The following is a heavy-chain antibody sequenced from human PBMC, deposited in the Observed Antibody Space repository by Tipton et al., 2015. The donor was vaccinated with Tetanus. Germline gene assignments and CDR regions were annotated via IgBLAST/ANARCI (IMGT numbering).Heavy chain of an antibody. V-gene: IGHV4-34*01. Sequence: LRLSCAVYAGSFSGYYWTWIRQSPGEGLEWIGEINHSGSTNYNPSLKSRVTISVDTSKSQFSLKLTSVTAADTAVYYCVRDRGLTTSGGIGMDVWGQGTTVTVSS. CDR2: INHSGST. J-gene: IGHJ6*02. CDR3: VRDRGLTTSGGIGMDV. CDR1: AGSFSGYY. D-gene: IGHD4-17*01.